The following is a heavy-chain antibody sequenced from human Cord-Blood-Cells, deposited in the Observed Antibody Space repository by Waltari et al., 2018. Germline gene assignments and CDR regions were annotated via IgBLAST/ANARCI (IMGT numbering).Heavy chain of an antibody. J-gene: IGHJ4*02. CDR2: ISGSGGST. D-gene: IGHD3-3*01. Sequence: EVQLLESGGGLVQPGGSLRISCAASGFTFSSYAMSWVRQAPGKGLEWVSAISGSGGSTYYADSVKGRFTISRDNSKNTLYLQMNSLRAEDTAVYYCARDTIFGVVSFDYWGQGTLVTVSS. CDR3: ARDTIFGVVSFDY. CDR1: GFTFSSYA. V-gene: IGHV3-23*01.